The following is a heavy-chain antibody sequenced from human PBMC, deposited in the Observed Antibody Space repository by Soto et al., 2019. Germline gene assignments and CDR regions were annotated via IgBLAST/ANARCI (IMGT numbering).Heavy chain of an antibody. CDR2: ISGSGGST. Sequence: PGGSLRLSCAASGFIFSSYPIHWVRQAPGKGLEWVSAISGSGGSTYYADSVKGRFTISRDNSKNTLYLQMNSLRAEDTAVYYCAKSLPGLAVAGGDYWGQGTLVTVSS. D-gene: IGHD6-19*01. CDR3: AKSLPGLAVAGGDY. V-gene: IGHV3-23*01. CDR1: GFIFSSYP. J-gene: IGHJ4*02.